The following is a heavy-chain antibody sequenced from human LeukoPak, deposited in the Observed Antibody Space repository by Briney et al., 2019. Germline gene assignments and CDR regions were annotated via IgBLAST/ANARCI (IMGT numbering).Heavy chain of an antibody. V-gene: IGHV3-30-3*01. CDR1: GFTFSSYA. CDR3: ARDIVGGSSPKFDY. CDR2: ISYDGSNK. Sequence: GRSLRLSCAASGFTFSSYAMHWVRQAPGEGLEWVAVISYDGSNKYYADSVKGRFTISRDNSKNTLYLQMNSLRAEDTAVYYCARDIVGGSSPKFDYWGQGTLVTVSS. J-gene: IGHJ4*02. D-gene: IGHD2-15*01.